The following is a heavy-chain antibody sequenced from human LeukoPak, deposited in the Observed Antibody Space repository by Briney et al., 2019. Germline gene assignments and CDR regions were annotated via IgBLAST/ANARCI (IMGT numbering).Heavy chain of an antibody. J-gene: IGHJ4*02. D-gene: IGHD3-22*01. V-gene: IGHV4-34*01. Sequence: KASETLSLTCAVYGGSFSGYYWSWIRQPPGKGLEWIGEINHSGSTNYNPSLKSRVTISVDTSENQFSLKLSSVTAADTAVYYCAQTPGGGYYYGRDYWGQGTLVTVSS. CDR3: AQTPGGGYYYGRDY. CDR1: GGSFSGYY. CDR2: INHSGST.